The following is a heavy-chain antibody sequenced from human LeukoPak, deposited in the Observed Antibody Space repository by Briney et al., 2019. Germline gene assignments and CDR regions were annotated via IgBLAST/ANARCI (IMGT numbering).Heavy chain of an antibody. CDR3: AHRGYGSGSSYFDY. D-gene: IGHD3-10*01. Sequence: SGPTLVKPTQTLTLTCTFSGFSLSSSGLGVGWIRQPPGKALEWLALIYWDDDPRYSPSLKSRLTITKDTSKNQVVLTMTNMDPVDTATYYCAHRGYGSGSSYFDYWGQGTLVTVSS. J-gene: IGHJ4*02. CDR2: IYWDDDP. CDR1: GFSLSSSGLG. V-gene: IGHV2-5*02.